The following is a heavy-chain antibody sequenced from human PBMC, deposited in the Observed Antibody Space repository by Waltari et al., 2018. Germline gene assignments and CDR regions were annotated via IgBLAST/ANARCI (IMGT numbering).Heavy chain of an antibody. D-gene: IGHD3-22*01. CDR2: ISVGGSQ. J-gene: IGHJ4*02. Sequence: EVQLVESGGGLIQPGGSLRLSCAASGFTVSSNYMSWVRPAPGKGLEWFSVISVGGSQYYSDSVKGRFTISRDNSKNTLYLQRNSLRAEDTAVYYCSRDRTTYYDSSGYYDYWGQGTLVTVSS. CDR1: GFTVSSNY. V-gene: IGHV3-53*01. CDR3: SRDRTTYYDSSGYYDY.